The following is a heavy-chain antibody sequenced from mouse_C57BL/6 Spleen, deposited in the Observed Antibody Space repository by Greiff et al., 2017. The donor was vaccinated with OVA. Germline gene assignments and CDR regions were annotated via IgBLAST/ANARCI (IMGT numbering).Heavy chain of an antibody. D-gene: IGHD2-3*01. J-gene: IGHJ4*01. Sequence: EVQLLQSGPELVKPGASVKIPCKASGYTFTDYNMDWVKQSHGKSLEWIGDINPNNGGTIYNQKFKGKVTLTVDKSSSTAYMELRRLTSEDTAVYYCARRDGYLYYYAMDYWGQGTSVTVSS. CDR3: ARRDGYLYYYAMDY. V-gene: IGHV1-18*01. CDR2: INPNNGGT. CDR1: GYTFTDYN.